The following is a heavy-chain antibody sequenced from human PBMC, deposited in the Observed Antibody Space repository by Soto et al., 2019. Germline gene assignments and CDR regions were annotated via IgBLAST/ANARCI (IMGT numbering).Heavy chain of an antibody. CDR2: IYYSGST. J-gene: IGHJ6*02. Sequence: QLQLQESGPGLVKPSETLSLTCTVSGGSISSSSYYWGWIRQPPGKGLEWIGSIYYSGSTYYNPSLKSRVTISVDTSKNQFSLKLSSVTAADTAVYYCARQTNLRLGELSPPYYYYGMDVWGQGTTVTVSS. CDR1: GGSISSSSYY. V-gene: IGHV4-39*01. D-gene: IGHD3-16*02. CDR3: ARQTNLRLGELSPPYYYYGMDV.